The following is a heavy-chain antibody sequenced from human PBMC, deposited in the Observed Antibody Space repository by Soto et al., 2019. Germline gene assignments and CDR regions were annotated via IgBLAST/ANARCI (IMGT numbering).Heavy chain of an antibody. D-gene: IGHD3-22*01. Sequence: SVKVSCKVSGYTLTELSMHWVRHPPGKWLEWMGAFDPEDSETIYAQKFQLRVTITADTSTDTSYMQLRILRSEDTSVYYCATEYYYDSSRYIHTFDYWGQGTLVT. J-gene: IGHJ4*02. V-gene: IGHV1-24*01. CDR1: GYTLTELS. CDR3: ATEYYYDSSRYIHTFDY. CDR2: FDPEDSET.